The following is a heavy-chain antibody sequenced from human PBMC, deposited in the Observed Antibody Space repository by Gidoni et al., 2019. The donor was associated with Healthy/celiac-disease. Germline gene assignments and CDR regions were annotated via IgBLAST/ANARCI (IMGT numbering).Heavy chain of an antibody. Sequence: VQLQQWGAGLLKPSETLSLTCAVHGGSFSGYYWSWIRQPPGKGLEWIGEIYHSGSTNYNPSLKSRVTISVDTSKNQFSLKLSSVTAADTAVYFCARVCSSTTCKGKFDYWGQGTLVTVSS. CDR1: GGSFSGYY. CDR2: IYHSGST. V-gene: IGHV4-34*01. D-gene: IGHD2-2*01. CDR3: ARVCSSTTCKGKFDY. J-gene: IGHJ4*02.